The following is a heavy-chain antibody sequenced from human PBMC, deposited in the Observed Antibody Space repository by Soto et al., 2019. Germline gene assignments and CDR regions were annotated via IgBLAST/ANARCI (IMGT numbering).Heavy chain of an antibody. CDR1: GFTFGSYA. Sequence: GGSLRLSCSASGFTFGSYAMHWVRQAPGKGLEYVSASNSNGGSTYYADSVKGRFTISRDNSKNTLYLQMSSLRAEDTAMYYCVKDPEPEYYYDSSGYYRYWGQGTLVTVSS. D-gene: IGHD3-22*01. CDR3: VKDPEPEYYYDSSGYYRY. CDR2: SNSNGGST. V-gene: IGHV3-64D*06. J-gene: IGHJ4*02.